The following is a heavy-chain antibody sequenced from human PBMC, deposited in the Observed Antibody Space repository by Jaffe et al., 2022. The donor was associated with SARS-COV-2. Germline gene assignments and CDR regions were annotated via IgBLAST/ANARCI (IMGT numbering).Heavy chain of an antibody. D-gene: IGHD3-3*01. Sequence: QLQLQESGPGLVKPSETLSLTCTVSGGSISSSSYYWGWIRQPPGKGLEWIGSIYYSGSTYYNPSLKSRVTISVDTSKNQFSLKLSSVTAADTAVYYCARHLGRITIFGVVTPEVYYGMDVWGQGTTVTVSS. V-gene: IGHV4-39*01. CDR1: GGSISSSSYY. CDR2: IYYSGST. CDR3: ARHLGRITIFGVVTPEVYYGMDV. J-gene: IGHJ6*02.